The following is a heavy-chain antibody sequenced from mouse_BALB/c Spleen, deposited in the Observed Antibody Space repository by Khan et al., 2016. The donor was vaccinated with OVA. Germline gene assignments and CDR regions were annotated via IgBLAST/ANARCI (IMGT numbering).Heavy chain of an antibody. V-gene: IGHV2-6-1*01. CDR1: GFSLTNYG. Sequence: VELVESGPGLVAPSQSLSITCTISGFSLTNYGVHWVRQPPGKGLEWLVVIWSDGSTTYNSALKSRLTISKDNSKSQVFLKVNSLQTDDTAMYFCARQPCYHYNIMDYWGQGTSVTVAS. J-gene: IGHJ4*01. D-gene: IGHD1-2*01. CDR3: ARQPCYHYNIMDY. CDR2: IWSDGST.